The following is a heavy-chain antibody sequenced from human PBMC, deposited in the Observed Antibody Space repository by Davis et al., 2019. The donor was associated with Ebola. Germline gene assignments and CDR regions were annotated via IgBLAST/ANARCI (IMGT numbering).Heavy chain of an antibody. J-gene: IGHJ6*04. V-gene: IGHV3-30*02. D-gene: IGHD2/OR15-2a*01. Sequence: GESLKISCAASGFTLSVYSIHWVRQAPGKGLEWVAFKRYVGRNEYYADSVKGRFTISRDNSKNTLYLQMNSLRAEDTAVYYCAKDGYVIYYYYGMDVWGKGTTVTVSS. CDR1: GFTLSVYS. CDR3: AKDGYVIYYYYGMDV. CDR2: KRYVGRNE.